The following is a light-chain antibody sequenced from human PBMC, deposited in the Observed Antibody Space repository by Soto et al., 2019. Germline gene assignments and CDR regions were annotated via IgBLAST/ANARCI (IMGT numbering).Light chain of an antibody. Sequence: AIRMTQSPSSFSASTGDRVTITCRASQGISSYLAWYQQKPGKAPKLLIYAASTLQSGVPSRFSGSGSGTDFTLTISCLQSEDLATYYCQQYYSYPRTFGQGNKVEIK. CDR2: AAS. CDR3: QQYYSYPRT. V-gene: IGKV1-8*01. J-gene: IGKJ1*01. CDR1: QGISSY.